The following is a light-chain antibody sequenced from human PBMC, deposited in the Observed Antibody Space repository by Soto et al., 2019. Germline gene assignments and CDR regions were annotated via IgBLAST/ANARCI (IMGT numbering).Light chain of an antibody. J-gene: IGKJ1*01. CDR2: WAS. V-gene: IGKV4-1*01. Sequence: DIVMTQSPDSLAVSPGERAAITCKSSQSVLYSSNNKNFLAWYQQKPGQPPKVLIYWASTRESGVPDRFSGSGSGTDFTLTISSLQAEDVAVYYCQQYYSTPWTFGQGTKVEIK. CDR1: QSVLYSSNNKNF. CDR3: QQYYSTPWT.